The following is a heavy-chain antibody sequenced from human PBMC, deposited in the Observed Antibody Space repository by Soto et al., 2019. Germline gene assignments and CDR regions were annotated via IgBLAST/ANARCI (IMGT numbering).Heavy chain of an antibody. CDR3: ARGHRIRYCISTSCDSPSYYYGMDV. D-gene: IGHD2-2*02. CDR1: GGSISSGDYY. J-gene: IGHJ6*02. Sequence: SETLSLTCTVSGGSISSGDYYWSWIRQPPGKGLEWIGYIYYSGSTYYNPSLKSRVTISVDTSKNQFSLKLSSVTAADTAVYYCARGHRIRYCISTSCDSPSYYYGMDVWGQGTTVTVSS. CDR2: IYYSGST. V-gene: IGHV4-30-4*01.